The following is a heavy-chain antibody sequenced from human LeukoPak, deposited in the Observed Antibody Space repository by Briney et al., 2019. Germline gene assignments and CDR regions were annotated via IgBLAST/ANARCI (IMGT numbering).Heavy chain of an antibody. Sequence: PGRSLRLSCAASGFTFSSYSMNWVRQAPGKGLEWVSSISSSSSYIYYADSVKGRFTISRDNAKNSLYLQMNSLRAEDTAVYYCARDSQATRLFWYWGQGTLVTVSS. CDR1: GFTFSSYS. CDR2: ISSSSSYI. CDR3: ARDSQATRLFWY. V-gene: IGHV3-21*01. J-gene: IGHJ4*02. D-gene: IGHD3-3*01.